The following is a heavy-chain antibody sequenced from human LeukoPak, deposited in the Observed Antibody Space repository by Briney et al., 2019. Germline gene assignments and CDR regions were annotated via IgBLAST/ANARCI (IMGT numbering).Heavy chain of an antibody. D-gene: IGHD5-18*01. CDR1: GFTFKSYG. CDR3: ARKVAVAMDLDY. CDR2: ITGAGSST. J-gene: IGHJ4*02. V-gene: IGHV3-23*01. Sequence: SGGSLRLSCAASGFTFKSYGMTWVRQVPGKGLEWVSSITGAGSSTKYADSVSGRFTISRDNSKNTLSLQMTGLRAEDTAVYYCARKVAVAMDLDYWGQGTLVTASS.